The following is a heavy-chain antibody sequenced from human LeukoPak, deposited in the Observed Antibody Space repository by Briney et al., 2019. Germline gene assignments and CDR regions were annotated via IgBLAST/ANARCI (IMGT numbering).Heavy chain of an antibody. D-gene: IGHD3-3*01. Sequence: SETLSLTCTVSGDSITTYYWSWLRQPPGKGLEWTGYSFHTGNTNYNPSLESRVAISIDTSKNHLSLRLTFVTAADTAIYYCARAIGVGSFDAFDIWGQGAKVAVSS. CDR2: SFHTGNT. V-gene: IGHV4-59*12. J-gene: IGHJ3*02. CDR3: ARAIGVGSFDAFDI. CDR1: GDSITTYY.